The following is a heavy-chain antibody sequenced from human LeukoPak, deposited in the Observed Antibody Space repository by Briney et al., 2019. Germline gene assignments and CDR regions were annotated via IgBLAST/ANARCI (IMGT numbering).Heavy chain of an antibody. CDR3: ATYYVGVSGRGH. Sequence: KSSETLSLTCTVSGASVSSNSYHWSWIRQAPGKGLEWIGHSGNSDYKPSLKSRVTISTDTSNNHFSLNLVSVTAADTAVYYCATYYVGVSGRGHWGPGTLVTVSS. J-gene: IGHJ4*02. CDR2: HSGNS. V-gene: IGHV4-61*03. CDR1: GASVSSNSYH. D-gene: IGHD3-16*01.